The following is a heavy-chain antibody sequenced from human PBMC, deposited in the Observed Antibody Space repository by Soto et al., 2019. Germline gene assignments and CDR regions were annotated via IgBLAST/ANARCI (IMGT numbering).Heavy chain of an antibody. Sequence: QLQLQESGSGLVKPSQTLSLTCAVSGGSISSGGYSWSWIRQPPGKGLEWIGYIYHSGSTYYNPSIKSRVTISVDRSKNQFSLKLSSVTAADTAVYYCARGGYSSSSGHYYYYGMDVWGQGTTVTVSS. J-gene: IGHJ6*02. D-gene: IGHD6-6*01. V-gene: IGHV4-30-2*01. CDR2: IYHSGST. CDR1: GGSISSGGYS. CDR3: ARGGYSSSSGHYYYYGMDV.